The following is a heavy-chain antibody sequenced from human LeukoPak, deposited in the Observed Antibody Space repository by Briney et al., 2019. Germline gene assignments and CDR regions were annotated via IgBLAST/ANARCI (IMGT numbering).Heavy chain of an antibody. CDR2: INPSSGGT. J-gene: IGHJ3*02. Sequence: ASVKVSCKASGYTFTGYYMHWVRQAPGQGLEWMGWINPSSGGTNYAQKFQGRVTMTRDTSISTAYMELSRLRSDDTAVYYCARDRASRQLAFDIWGQGTMVTVSS. CDR3: ARDRASRQLAFDI. D-gene: IGHD6-6*01. V-gene: IGHV1-2*02. CDR1: GYTFTGYY.